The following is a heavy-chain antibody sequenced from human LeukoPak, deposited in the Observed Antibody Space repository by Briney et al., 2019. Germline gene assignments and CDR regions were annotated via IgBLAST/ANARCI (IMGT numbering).Heavy chain of an antibody. J-gene: IGHJ6*02. Sequence: GGSLRLSCAASGFTFSSYAMSWVRQAPGKGLEWVSTISGSGGAGTYYADSVKGRFTISRDNSKNTLYLPMNSLRAEDTAVYYCVKDRGGSPFYGMDVWGQGTTVTVSS. V-gene: IGHV3-23*01. CDR1: GFTFSSYA. CDR3: VKDRGGSPFYGMDV. CDR2: ISGSGGAGT. D-gene: IGHD1-26*01.